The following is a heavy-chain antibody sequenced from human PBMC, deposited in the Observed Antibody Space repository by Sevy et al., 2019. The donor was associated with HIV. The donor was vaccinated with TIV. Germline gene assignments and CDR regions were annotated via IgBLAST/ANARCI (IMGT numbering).Heavy chain of an antibody. Sequence: GGSLRLSCAASGFTFSSYAMSWVRQAPGKGLEWVSAIRGSGGGTYYADSVKGRFTISRDNPKNTLYLQMNSLRAEDTAVYYCANGYNYYYYGMDVWGQGTTVTVSS. CDR1: GFTFSSYA. CDR2: IRGSGGGT. D-gene: IGHD5-12*01. J-gene: IGHJ6*02. CDR3: ANGYNYYYYGMDV. V-gene: IGHV3-23*01.